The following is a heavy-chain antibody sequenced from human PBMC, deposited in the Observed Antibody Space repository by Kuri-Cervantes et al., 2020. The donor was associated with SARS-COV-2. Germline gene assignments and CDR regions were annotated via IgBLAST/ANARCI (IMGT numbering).Heavy chain of an antibody. CDR3: ARVGVRSYGFLDY. CDR1: GGSINNYY. V-gene: IGHV4-59*01. Sequence: GSLRLSCTVSGGSINNYYWSWIRQPPGKGLEWIGYIYDSANTNYNTSLRSRVTMSVDTSKNQVSLKLTAVTAADTAVYFCARVGVRSYGFLDYWGQGTLVTVSS. D-gene: IGHD5-18*01. J-gene: IGHJ4*02. CDR2: IYDSANT.